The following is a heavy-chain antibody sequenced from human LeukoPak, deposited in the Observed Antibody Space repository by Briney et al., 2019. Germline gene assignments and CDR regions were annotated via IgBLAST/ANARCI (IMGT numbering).Heavy chain of an antibody. J-gene: IGHJ5*02. Sequence: SVKVSCKASGGTFSSYAISWVRQAPGQGLEWMGGIIPIFGTANYAQKFQGRVTITADKSTSTAYMELSSLRSEDTAVYYCARSPLRYFDWLWAPNWFDPWGQGTLVTVSS. V-gene: IGHV1-69*06. CDR3: ARSPLRYFDWLWAPNWFDP. D-gene: IGHD3-9*01. CDR1: GGTFSSYA. CDR2: IIPIFGTA.